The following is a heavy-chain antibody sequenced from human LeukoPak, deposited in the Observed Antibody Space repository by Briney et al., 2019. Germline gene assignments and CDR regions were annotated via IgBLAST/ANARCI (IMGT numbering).Heavy chain of an antibody. CDR1: GGSISSYY. Sequence: SETLSLTCTVSGGSISSYYWSWIRQPPGQGLEWIGYIYYSGSTNYNPSLKSRVTISVDTSKNQFSLKLSSVTAADTAVYYCARDRGIAARPGFFDYWGQGTLVTVSS. CDR3: ARDRGIAARPGFFDY. V-gene: IGHV4-59*01. D-gene: IGHD6-6*01. CDR2: IYYSGST. J-gene: IGHJ4*02.